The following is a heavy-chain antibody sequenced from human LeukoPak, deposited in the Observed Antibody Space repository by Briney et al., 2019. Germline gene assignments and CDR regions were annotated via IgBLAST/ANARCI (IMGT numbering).Heavy chain of an antibody. CDR3: AKGVVAATNAAYYGMDV. Sequence: GRSLRLSCAASGFTFSNYGMHWVRQAPGKGLEWVAVISYDESDKYYADSVKGRFTISRDNSKNTLYLQMNSLRPEDTAVYYCAKGVVAATNAAYYGMDVWGQGTTVTVSS. CDR2: ISYDESDK. J-gene: IGHJ6*02. CDR1: GFTFSNYG. D-gene: IGHD2-15*01. V-gene: IGHV3-30*18.